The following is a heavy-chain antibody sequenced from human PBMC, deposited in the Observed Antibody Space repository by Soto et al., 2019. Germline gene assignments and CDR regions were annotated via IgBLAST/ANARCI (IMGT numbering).Heavy chain of an antibody. V-gene: IGHV3-33*01. CDR2: IWFDGSNN. CDR1: GFTFSSYG. D-gene: IGHD3-3*01. J-gene: IGHJ6*02. CDR3: ASDRGGDFWSGYPNYYYYGMDV. Sequence: GGSLRLSCAASGFTFSSYGMHWVRQAPGKGLEWVAFIWFDGSNNYYADSLKGRFTISRDNSKNTLYLQLNSLRAEDMAVYYCASDRGGDFWSGYPNYYYYGMDVWGQGTTVTVSS.